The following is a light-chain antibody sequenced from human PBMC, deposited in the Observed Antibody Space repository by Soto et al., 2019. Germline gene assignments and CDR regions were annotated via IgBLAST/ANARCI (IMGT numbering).Light chain of an antibody. Sequence: EIVLTQSPATLSLSPGERATLSCRASQSVSNYLAWYQQKSGQATRLLIYDASNRATGMPARFSGSGSGTDFTLTISSLDHEDFAVYYCQQRSNWRTFGQGTKVEI. CDR2: DAS. CDR1: QSVSNY. V-gene: IGKV3-11*01. J-gene: IGKJ1*01. CDR3: QQRSNWRT.